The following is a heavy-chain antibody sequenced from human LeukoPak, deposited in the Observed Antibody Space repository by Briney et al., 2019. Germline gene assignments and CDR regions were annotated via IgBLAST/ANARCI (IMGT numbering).Heavy chain of an antibody. J-gene: IGHJ4*02. CDR1: GFTFSSYA. V-gene: IGHV3-23*01. CDR2: ISGSGGST. Sequence: QPGGSLRLSCAASGFTFSSYAMSWVRQAPGKGLEWVSAISGSGGSTYYADSVKGRFTIFRDNSKNTLYLQMNSLRAEDTAVYYCAKGRITIFGVVSALDYWGQGTLVTVSS. D-gene: IGHD3-3*01. CDR3: AKGRITIFGVVSALDY.